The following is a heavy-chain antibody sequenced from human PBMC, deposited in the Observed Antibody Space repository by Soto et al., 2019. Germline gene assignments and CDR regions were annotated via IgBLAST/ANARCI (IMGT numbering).Heavy chain of an antibody. CDR2: IYYSGST. J-gene: IGHJ6*03. D-gene: IGHD7-27*01. Sequence: SETLSLTCTVSGGSISSYYWSWIRQPPGKGLEWIGYIYYSGSTNYNPSLKKRVTISVDTAKNQFSLKLSSVTAADTAVYYCARVRWNWGTPYYYYYMDVWGKGTTVTVSS. CDR3: ARVRWNWGTPYYYYYMDV. CDR1: GGSISSYY. V-gene: IGHV4-59*01.